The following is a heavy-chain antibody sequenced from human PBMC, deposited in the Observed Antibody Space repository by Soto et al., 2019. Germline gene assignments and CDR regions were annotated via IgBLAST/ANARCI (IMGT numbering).Heavy chain of an antibody. J-gene: IGHJ4*02. Sequence: EVQLVESGGGLVQPGGSLRLSCAASGFTVSSNYMSWVRQAPGKGLEWVSVIYSGGSTYYADSVKGRFTISRDNSKNTLYLQMNSLRAEDTAVYYCARDSLVRGVITTSEGAYWGQGTLVTVSS. V-gene: IGHV3-66*01. CDR3: ARDSLVRGVITTSEGAY. D-gene: IGHD3-10*01. CDR1: GFTVSSNY. CDR2: IYSGGST.